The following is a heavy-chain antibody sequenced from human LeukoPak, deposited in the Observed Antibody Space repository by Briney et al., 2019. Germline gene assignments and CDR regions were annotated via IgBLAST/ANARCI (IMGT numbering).Heavy chain of an antibody. CDR2: ISSSSSYI. CDR3: ARAGVTMVRGALIGY. CDR1: GFTFSSYS. J-gene: IGHJ4*02. V-gene: IGHV3-21*01. D-gene: IGHD3-10*01. Sequence: PGGSLRLSCAASGFTFSSYSMNWVRQAPGKGLEWVSSISSSSSYIYYADSVKGRFTISRDNAKNSLYLQMNSLRAEDTAVYYCARAGVTMVRGALIGYWGQGTLVTVSS.